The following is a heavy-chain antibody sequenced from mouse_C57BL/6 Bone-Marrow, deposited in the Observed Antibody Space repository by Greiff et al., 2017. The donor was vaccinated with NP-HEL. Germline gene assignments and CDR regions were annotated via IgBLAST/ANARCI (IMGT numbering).Heavy chain of an antibody. CDR3: ASPDGYYPYWYFDV. V-gene: IGHV1-64*01. CDR2: IDPNSGST. D-gene: IGHD2-3*01. CDR1: GYTFTSYW. Sequence: QVQLKQSGPQLVKPGASVKLSCKASGYTFTSYWMHWVKQRPGQGLEWIGMIDPNSGSTNYNEKFKSKATLTVDKSSSTAYMQLSSLTSEDSAVYYCASPDGYYPYWYFDVWGTGTTVTVSS. J-gene: IGHJ1*03.